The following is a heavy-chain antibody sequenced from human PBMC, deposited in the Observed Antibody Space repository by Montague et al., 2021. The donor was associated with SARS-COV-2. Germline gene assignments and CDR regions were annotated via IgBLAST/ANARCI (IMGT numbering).Heavy chain of an antibody. V-gene: IGHV5-10-1*01. CDR3: ARRGRPYSGYTTGYFDY. J-gene: IGHJ4*02. CDR2: IDPSDSYT. D-gene: IGHD5-12*01. CDR1: GYIFISHW. Sequence: QSGAEAKKPGESLRISCKVSGYIFISHWITWVRQMPGKGLEWMGRIDPSDSYTNYSPSFQGHVSISVDKSISTAYLQWSSLKASDTAMYYCARRGRPYSGYTTGYFDYWGQGTLVTVSS.